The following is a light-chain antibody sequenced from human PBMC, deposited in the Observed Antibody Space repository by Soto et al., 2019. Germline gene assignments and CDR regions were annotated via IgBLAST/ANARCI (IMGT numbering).Light chain of an antibody. CDR2: DAS. Sequence: EIVLTQSPGTLSLSPGERATLSCRASQSVSSNYLAWYQQKPGQAPSLLVYDASNRAAGVPYRFRGSGSGTDFTITISSVVPEDFGVYYCQQRSDWPPITFGQGTRLEIK. CDR3: QQRSDWPPIT. CDR1: QSVSSNY. J-gene: IGKJ5*01. V-gene: IGKV3D-20*02.